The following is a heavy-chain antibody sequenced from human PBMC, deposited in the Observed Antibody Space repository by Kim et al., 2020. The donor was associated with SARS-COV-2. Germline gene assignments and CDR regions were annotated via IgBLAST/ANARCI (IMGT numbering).Heavy chain of an antibody. CDR2: NRDGSGQ. V-gene: IGHV3-7*01. CDR3: TTKNY. Sequence: NRDGSGQNYVDSLRGRFTISRDNTRNSLYLQMESLRAEDTAVYYCTTKNYWGQGTLVTVSS. J-gene: IGHJ4*02.